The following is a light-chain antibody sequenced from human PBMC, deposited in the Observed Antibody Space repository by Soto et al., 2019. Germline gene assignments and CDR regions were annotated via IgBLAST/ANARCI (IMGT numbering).Light chain of an antibody. CDR3: QQRSNWPLT. CDR1: QSVSSY. V-gene: IGKV3-11*01. Sequence: EIVLTQSPATLSLSPGERATLSCRASQSVSSYLAWYQQKPGQAPRLLIYDASNRATGIPARFSGSGSGTVFTLTISSLESEDFADYYCQQRSNWPLTFGPGTKVDIK. CDR2: DAS. J-gene: IGKJ3*01.